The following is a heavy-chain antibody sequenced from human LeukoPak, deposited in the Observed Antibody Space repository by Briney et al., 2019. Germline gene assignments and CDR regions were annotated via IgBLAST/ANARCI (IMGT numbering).Heavy chain of an antibody. CDR3: ARVATGSYHFDY. J-gene: IGHJ4*02. Sequence: PGRSLRLSCAASGFTFSSYAMHWVRQAPGKGLVWVSRTNSDGSTTSYADSVKGRFTISRDNAKNTLYLQMNSLRAEDTAVYYCARVATGSYHFDYWGQGTLATVSS. CDR1: GFTFSSYA. V-gene: IGHV3-74*01. D-gene: IGHD3-16*01. CDR2: TNSDGSTT.